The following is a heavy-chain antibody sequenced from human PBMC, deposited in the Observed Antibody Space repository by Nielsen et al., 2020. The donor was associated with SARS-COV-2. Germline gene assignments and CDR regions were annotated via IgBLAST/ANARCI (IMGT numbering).Heavy chain of an antibody. V-gene: IGHV7-4-1*02. D-gene: IGHD3-10*01. CDR1: GYRFTKYP. Sequence: ASVKVSCKASGYRFTKYPLNWVRQAPGQGLEWMGWIDTNVGKPTYAQAFSGRFVFSLDTSVSTAFLQIISLKAADSAVYFCARDSYGSVGTVSHGMDVWGQGTLVTVSS. CDR2: IDTNVGKP. CDR3: ARDSYGSVGTVSHGMDV. J-gene: IGHJ6*02.